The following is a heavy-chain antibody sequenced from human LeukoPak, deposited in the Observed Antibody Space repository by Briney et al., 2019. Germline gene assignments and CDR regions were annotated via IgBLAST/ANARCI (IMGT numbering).Heavy chain of an antibody. D-gene: IGHD6-13*01. CDR3: ARDSGYSSSWYDAFDI. V-gene: IGHV3-20*04. Sequence: PGGSLRLSCAASGFTFDDYGMSWVRQAPGKGLEWVSGINWNGGSTGYADSVKGRFTISRDNAKNSLYLQMNSLRAEDTALYYCARDSGYSSSWYDAFDIWGQGTMVTVSS. CDR2: INWNGGST. J-gene: IGHJ3*02. CDR1: GFTFDDYG.